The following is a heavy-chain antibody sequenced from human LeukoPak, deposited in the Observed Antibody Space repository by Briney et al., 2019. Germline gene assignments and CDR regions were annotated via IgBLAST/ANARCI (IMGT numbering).Heavy chain of an antibody. Sequence: GRSLRLSCAASGFTFSSYGMHWVRQAPGKGLEWVAVIWYDGSNKYYAGSVKGRFTISRENSKSTLYLQMNNLRADDTAVYYCANEIRPNDYWGQGTLVTVSS. CDR3: ANEIRPNDY. V-gene: IGHV3-33*06. CDR2: IWYDGSNK. J-gene: IGHJ4*02. CDR1: GFTFSSYG. D-gene: IGHD4-17*01.